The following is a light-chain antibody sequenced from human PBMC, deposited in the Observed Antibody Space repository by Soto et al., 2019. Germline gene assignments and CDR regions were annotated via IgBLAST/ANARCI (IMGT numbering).Light chain of an antibody. V-gene: IGKV3-20*01. Sequence: EIVLTHSPDTLSLSPGERATISCRASLTVTNNYLAWYQQKAGQAPRLVIYDASTRATGIPDRFSASGSGTDFTLTISRLEPEDFAVYFCQQYASAPLTFGQGTKVEVK. CDR1: LTVTNNY. CDR2: DAS. J-gene: IGKJ1*01. CDR3: QQYASAPLT.